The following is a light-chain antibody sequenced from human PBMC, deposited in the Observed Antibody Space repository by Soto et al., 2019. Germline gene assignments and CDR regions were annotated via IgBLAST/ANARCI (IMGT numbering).Light chain of an antibody. CDR2: VAS. CDR3: QKYNSAPWT. CDR1: QGISNY. J-gene: IGKJ1*01. Sequence: DIQMTQSPSSLSASVGDRVTITCRASQGISNYLAWYQQQPGKVPKLLIYVASTLQSGVPSRFSGSGSGTDFTLTISSLEPEDVATYYCQKYNSAPWTFGQGTKVEIK. V-gene: IGKV1-27*01.